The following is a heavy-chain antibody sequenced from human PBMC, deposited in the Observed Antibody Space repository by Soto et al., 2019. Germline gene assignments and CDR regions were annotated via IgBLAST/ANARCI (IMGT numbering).Heavy chain of an antibody. Sequence: GESLKISCKGSGYSFTSYWIGWVRQMPGKGLEWMGIIYPGDSDTRYSPSFQGQVTISADKSISTAYLQWSSLKASDTAMYYCARQVRYYDSSGYYFIDYWGQGTLVTVSS. V-gene: IGHV5-51*01. CDR3: ARQVRYYDSSGYYFIDY. CDR2: IYPGDSDT. CDR1: GYSFTSYW. D-gene: IGHD3-22*01. J-gene: IGHJ4*02.